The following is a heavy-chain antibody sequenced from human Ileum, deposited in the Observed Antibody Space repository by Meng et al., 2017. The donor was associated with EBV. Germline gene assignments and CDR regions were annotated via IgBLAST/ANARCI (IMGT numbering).Heavy chain of an antibody. J-gene: IGHJ5*02. CDR1: GGSITSYSYY. Sequence: QERDPGLVQPSDTLSPTCSVSGGSITSYSYYWGWIRQPPGKGLEWIATIYHTGSTYYNPSLKSRVTISVDTSKNEFSLKVTSVTAADTALYYCARRDTAWFDPWGRGTLVTVSS. CDR2: IYHTGST. CDR3: ARRDTAWFDP. V-gene: IGHV4-39*01. D-gene: IGHD2-21*02.